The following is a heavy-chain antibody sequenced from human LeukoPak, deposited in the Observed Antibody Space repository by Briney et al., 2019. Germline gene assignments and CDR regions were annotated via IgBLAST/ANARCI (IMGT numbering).Heavy chain of an antibody. V-gene: IGHV4-59*01. D-gene: IGHD3-22*01. Sequence: SETLSLTCTVSGGSLSSYYWSWIRQPPRKGLGWIGYVYYSGSTNYNPSLKSQVTISVDTSKIQFSLKLSSVTAADTAVYYCARGSGSSGYWYWGQGTLVTVSS. CDR2: VYYSGST. J-gene: IGHJ4*02. CDR1: GGSLSSYY. CDR3: ARGSGSSGYWY.